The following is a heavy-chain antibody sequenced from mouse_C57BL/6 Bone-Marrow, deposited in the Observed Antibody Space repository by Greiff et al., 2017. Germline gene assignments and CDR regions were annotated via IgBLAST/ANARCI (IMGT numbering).Heavy chain of an antibody. CDR1: GYTFTSYW. J-gene: IGHJ3*01. D-gene: IGHD2-4*01. CDR2: IDPNSGGT. CDR3: ARYCYDYAWFAY. Sequence: QVQLQQPGAELVKPGASVKLSCKASGYTFTSYWMHWVKQRPGRGLEWIGRIDPNSGGTKYNEKFKSKATLTVDKPSSTAYMQLSSLTSETSAVYNCARYCYDYAWFAYRGQEALVTVSA. V-gene: IGHV1-72*01.